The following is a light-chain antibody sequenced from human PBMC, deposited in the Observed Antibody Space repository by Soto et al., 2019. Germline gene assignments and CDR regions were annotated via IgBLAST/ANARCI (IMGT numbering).Light chain of an antibody. CDR3: QQSYSSLST. J-gene: IGKJ2*01. CDR2: AST. Sequence: DIQVTQSPSSLSASVGDRVTVTCRTSQSVNSYLNWYQQKPGRAPKLLIYASTNLQSGVPTRFSGSGFWTYCSPTISSLQPEDFATSYCQQSYSSLSTFGQGTKLEIK. CDR1: QSVNSY. V-gene: IGKV1-39*01.